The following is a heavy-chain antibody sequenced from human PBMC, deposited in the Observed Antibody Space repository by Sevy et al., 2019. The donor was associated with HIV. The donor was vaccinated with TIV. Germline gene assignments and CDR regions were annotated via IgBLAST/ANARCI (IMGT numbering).Heavy chain of an antibody. CDR3: AGPTGLKVGIDFGTLDI. Sequence: GESLKISCKGSGYSFTAYWIDWVRQVPGKGLEWMGTIYPGDSETRYSPSCQGQVTISADKSLTTAYRQWSSLKASDTAVYYCAGPTGLKVGIDFGTLDIWGQGTMVTVSS. J-gene: IGHJ3*02. V-gene: IGHV5-51*01. CDR2: IYPGDSET. D-gene: IGHD4-17*01. CDR1: GYSFTAYW.